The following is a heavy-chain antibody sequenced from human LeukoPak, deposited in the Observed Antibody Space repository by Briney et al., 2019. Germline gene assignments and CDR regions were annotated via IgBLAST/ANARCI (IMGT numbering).Heavy chain of an antibody. CDR3: AVYGSGSYYLTPFDY. J-gene: IGHJ4*02. V-gene: IGHV3-48*01. Sequence: GGSLRLSCAASAFTFSSYSMNWVRQAPGKGLEWVSYISSSSSTIYYADSVKGRFTISRDNAKNSLYLQMNSLRAEDTAVYYCAVYGSGSYYLTPFDYWGQGTLVTVSS. D-gene: IGHD3-10*01. CDR2: ISSSSSTI. CDR1: AFTFSSYS.